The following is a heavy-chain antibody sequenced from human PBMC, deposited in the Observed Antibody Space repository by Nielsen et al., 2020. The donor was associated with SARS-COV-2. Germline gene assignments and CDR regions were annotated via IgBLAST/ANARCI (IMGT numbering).Heavy chain of an antibody. J-gene: IGHJ4*02. D-gene: IGHD3-9*01. CDR1: GFTFSSYS. V-gene: IGHV3-21*01. CDR2: ISSSSSYI. CDR3: ARHLRYAVGFDY. Sequence: GGSLRLSCAASGFTFSSYSMNWVRQAPGKGLEWVSSISSSSSYIYYADSVKGRFTISRDNAKNSLYLQMNSLRAEDTAVYYCARHLRYAVGFDYWGQGTLVTVSS.